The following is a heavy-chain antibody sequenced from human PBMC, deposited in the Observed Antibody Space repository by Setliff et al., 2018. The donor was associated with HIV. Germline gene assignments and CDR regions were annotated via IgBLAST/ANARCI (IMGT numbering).Heavy chain of an antibody. V-gene: IGHV3-21*01. Sequence: GGSLRLSCAASGFTFRNYKFNWVRQAPGRGLEWVSSISIGSGGAIDYADSVQGRFTISRDNSKNSLYLQRNGLRVEDTGVYYCARDNLYYNLYDGSPVYGMDVWGQGTTVTVSS. CDR1: GFTFRNYK. CDR3: ARDNLYYNLYDGSPVYGMDV. J-gene: IGHJ6*02. D-gene: IGHD3-3*01. CDR2: ISIGSGGAI.